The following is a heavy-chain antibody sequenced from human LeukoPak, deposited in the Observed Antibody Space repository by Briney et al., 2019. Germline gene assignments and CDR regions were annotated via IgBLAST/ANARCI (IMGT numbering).Heavy chain of an antibody. CDR1: GFTFNNYA. V-gene: IGHV3-23*01. CDR2: ISGSGGST. D-gene: IGHD3-22*01. J-gene: IGHJ4*02. CDR3: ASLDYFDSSDYGDY. Sequence: SGGSLRLSCAASGFTFNNYAMSWVRQAPGQGLEWVSAISGSGGSTYYTDSVTGRFTISRDNSKNTLYLQMNSLRAEGTALYYCASLDYFDSSDYGDYWGQGTLVTVSS.